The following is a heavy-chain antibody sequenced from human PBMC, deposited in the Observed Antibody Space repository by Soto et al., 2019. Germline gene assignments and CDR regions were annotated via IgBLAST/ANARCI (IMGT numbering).Heavy chain of an antibody. V-gene: IGHV2-5*02. Sequence: ITLKESGPTLVKPTQTLTLTCTFSGFSLSSTRVAVGWIRQPPGKALEWLALIYWDDDKRYSPFLKSRLTITTDTSKNQVVLTMTNMDPVDTATYYCAHSVVAGLGYYFDYWGQGTLVTVSS. CDR3: AHSVVAGLGYYFDY. D-gene: IGHD6-19*01. CDR2: IYWDDDK. CDR1: GFSLSSTRVA. J-gene: IGHJ4*02.